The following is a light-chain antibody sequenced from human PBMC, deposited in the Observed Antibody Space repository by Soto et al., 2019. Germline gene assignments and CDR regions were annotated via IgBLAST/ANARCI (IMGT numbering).Light chain of an antibody. Sequence: EIVLTQSPGTLSLSPGERATLSCRASQSVSSSSLAWYQHKPGQAPRLLIYDASSRATGIPDRFSGSGSGTDFTLTVSNLQPEDFATYYCQQSYTTRAFGQGTKVDI. CDR3: QQSYTTRA. CDR1: QSVSSSS. J-gene: IGKJ1*01. CDR2: DAS. V-gene: IGKV3D-20*02.